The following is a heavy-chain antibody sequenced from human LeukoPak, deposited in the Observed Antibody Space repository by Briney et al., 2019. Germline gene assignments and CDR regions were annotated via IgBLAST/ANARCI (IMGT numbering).Heavy chain of an antibody. D-gene: IGHD2-2*01. CDR1: GGSISSYY. CDR2: IYYSGST. CDR3: ARLNSGYCSSTSCYDGDY. V-gene: IGHV4-59*01. J-gene: IGHJ4*02. Sequence: SETLSLTCTVSGGSISSYYWSWIRQPPGKGLEWIGYIYYSGSTNYNPSLKSRVTMSVDTSKNQFSLKLSSVTAADTAVYYCARLNSGYCSSTSCYDGDYWGQGTLVTVSS.